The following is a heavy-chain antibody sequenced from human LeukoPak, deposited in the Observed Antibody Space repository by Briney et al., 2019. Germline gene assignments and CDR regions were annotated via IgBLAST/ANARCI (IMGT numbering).Heavy chain of an antibody. Sequence: PSETLSLTCGIYGGSFSWYYWSWIRQAPGKGLEWIGEIHPSGSTNFNPSLKSRVSISVDRSKNQFSLKLTSVTAADTAVYYCSRGSDEPKTGDHWGQGTVVTVSS. CDR2: IHPSGST. D-gene: IGHD6-25*01. V-gene: IGHV4-34*01. CDR3: SRGSDEPKTGDH. CDR1: GGSFSWYY. J-gene: IGHJ4*02.